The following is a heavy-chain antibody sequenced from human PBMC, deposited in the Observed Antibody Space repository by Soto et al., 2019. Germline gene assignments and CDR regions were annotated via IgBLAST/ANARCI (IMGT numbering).Heavy chain of an antibody. CDR1: GYTFTSYD. CDR2: MNPNSGNT. J-gene: IGHJ4*02. Sequence: QVQLVQSGAEVKKPGASVKVSCKASGYTFTSYDINWVRQATGQGLAWMGWMNPNSGNTGYAQKFQGRVNMTRNTSISTAYMDLISLRSEDTAVYYCARFGLTPSVAATGDYWGQGTLVTVSS. D-gene: IGHD2-15*01. CDR3: ARFGLTPSVAATGDY. V-gene: IGHV1-8*01.